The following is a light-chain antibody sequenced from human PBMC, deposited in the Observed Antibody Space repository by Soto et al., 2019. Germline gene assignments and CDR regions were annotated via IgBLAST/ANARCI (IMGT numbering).Light chain of an antibody. CDR3: SVYTSSSTYV. Sequence: QSALTQPPSVSGSPGQSVTISCTGTSSDVGSYNRVSWYQQPPGTAPKLMIYEVSNRPSGVPDRFSGSKPENTASLTISGLQAEDEAAYYCSVYTSSSTYVFGTGTKVNVL. CDR2: EVS. J-gene: IGLJ1*01. CDR1: SSDVGSYNR. V-gene: IGLV2-18*01.